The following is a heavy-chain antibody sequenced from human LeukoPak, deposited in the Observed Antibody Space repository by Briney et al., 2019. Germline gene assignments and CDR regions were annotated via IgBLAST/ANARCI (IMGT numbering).Heavy chain of an antibody. D-gene: IGHD3-10*01. CDR2: INHSGST. J-gene: IGHJ5*02. V-gene: IGHV4-34*01. Sequence: SETLSLTFAVYGGSFSGYYWSWIRQPPGKGLEWIGEINHSGSTNYNPSLKSRVTISVDTSKNQFSLKLSSVTAADTAVYYCARGNEFPIVRGVIEPASWGQGTLVIVSS. CDR1: GGSFSGYY. CDR3: ARGNEFPIVRGVIEPAS.